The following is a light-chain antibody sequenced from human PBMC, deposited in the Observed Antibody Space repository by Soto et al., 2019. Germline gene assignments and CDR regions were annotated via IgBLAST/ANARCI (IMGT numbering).Light chain of an antibody. V-gene: IGLV1-40*01. CDR1: SSNIGAGYD. Sequence: QSALTQPPSVSGAPGQRVTISCTGGSSNIGAGYDVHWYQQLPGTAPKLLIYGNNNRASGVPDRISGSKSGTSASLAITGLQADDEADYYCQSYDSSLSGSVFGGGTQLTVL. CDR2: GNN. CDR3: QSYDSSLSGSV. J-gene: IGLJ3*02.